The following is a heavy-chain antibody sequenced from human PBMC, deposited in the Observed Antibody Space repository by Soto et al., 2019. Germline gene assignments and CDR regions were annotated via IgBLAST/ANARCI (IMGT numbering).Heavy chain of an antibody. CDR2: IIPMYGPA. CDR3: ARVTSMVRGVIDNWFDP. D-gene: IGHD3-10*01. CDR1: GGTFSSYA. J-gene: IGHJ5*02. V-gene: IGHV1-69*12. Sequence: QVPLVQSGAEVKKPGSSVTVSCKASGGTFSSYAIHGVRQAPGQGLEWMGGIIPMYGPAKYAQRFQGRVKITADETTTTVYMELTSLTSQDTAVYYCARVTSMVRGVIDNWFDPWGHGTLVTVSS.